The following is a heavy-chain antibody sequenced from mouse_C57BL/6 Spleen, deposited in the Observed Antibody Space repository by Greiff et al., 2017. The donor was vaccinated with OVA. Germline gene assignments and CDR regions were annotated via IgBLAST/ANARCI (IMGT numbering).Heavy chain of an antibody. CDR2: IDPANGNT. CDR3: ARRGGLRYFDV. V-gene: IGHV14-3*01. J-gene: IGHJ1*03. CDR1: GFNLKNTH. D-gene: IGHD3-1*01. Sequence: VQLQQSVAELLRPGASVKLSCTASGFNLKNTHMPWVEQRTEQGLAWMGRIDPANGNTKYAPKFQGKATITADTSSNTAYLQLSSLTSEDTAIYYCARRGGLRYFDVWGTGTTVTVSS.